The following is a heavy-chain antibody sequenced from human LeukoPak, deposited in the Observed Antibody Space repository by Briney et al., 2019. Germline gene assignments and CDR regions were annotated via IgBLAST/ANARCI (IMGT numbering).Heavy chain of an antibody. CDR3: ARDRSPMDV. V-gene: IGHV4-30-4*08. CDR2: IYYSGST. Sequence: SETLSLTCAVYGGSFSGYYWSWIRQPPGKGLEWIGYIYYSGSTYYNPSLKSRVTISVDTSKNQFSLKLSSVTAADTAVYYCARDRSPMDVWGKGTTVTVSS. J-gene: IGHJ6*03. CDR1: GGSFSGYY.